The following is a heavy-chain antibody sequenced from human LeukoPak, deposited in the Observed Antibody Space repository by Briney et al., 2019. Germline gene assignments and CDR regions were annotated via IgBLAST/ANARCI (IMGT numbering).Heavy chain of an antibody. J-gene: IGHJ4*02. CDR3: ARSRDSSGYYYLI. CDR2: VYPDDSDT. Sequence: PGESLKISCEASGYTFTNYWIGWVRQMPGKGLEWMGIVYPDDSDTKYSPSFQGQVTISADKSISTAYLQWSSLKAADTAMYYCARSRDSSGYYYLIWGQGTLVTVSS. CDR1: GYTFTNYW. D-gene: IGHD3-22*01. V-gene: IGHV5-51*03.